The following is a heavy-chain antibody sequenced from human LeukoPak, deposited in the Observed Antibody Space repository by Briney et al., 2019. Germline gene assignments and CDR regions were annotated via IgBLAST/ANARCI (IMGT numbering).Heavy chain of an antibody. J-gene: IGHJ6*02. Sequence: GGSLRLFCIASGFTINQHAMSWVRQAPVKGLEGVACIRQDGSEVFYVDSVKGRFSFSRDNAKNSLDLQMNSLRAEDTAVYYCARFGLPYSIDLWGQGTMVTVSS. CDR1: GFTINQHA. V-gene: IGHV3-7*01. CDR3: ARFGLPYSIDL. D-gene: IGHD3/OR15-3a*01. CDR2: IRQDGSEV.